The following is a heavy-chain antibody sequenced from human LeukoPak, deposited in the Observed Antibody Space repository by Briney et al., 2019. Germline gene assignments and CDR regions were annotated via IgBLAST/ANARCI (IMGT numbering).Heavy chain of an antibody. CDR1: GYTLTSYD. CDR2: MNTNSGNT. J-gene: IGHJ4*02. V-gene: IGHV1-8*01. Sequence: GASLRVSCTASGYTLTSYDINWVRQATGQGLEWMGGMNTNSGNTGYAQKFQGRVTMSRNTSISTAYMELSSLRSEDTAVYYCAGGTVAAAGTIFDYWGQGTLVTVSS. D-gene: IGHD6-13*01. CDR3: AGGTVAAAGTIFDY.